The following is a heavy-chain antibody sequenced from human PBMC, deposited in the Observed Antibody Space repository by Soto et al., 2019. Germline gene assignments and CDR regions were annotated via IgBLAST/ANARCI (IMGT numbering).Heavy chain of an antibody. D-gene: IGHD3-3*01. CDR2: ISSSGSTI. V-gene: IGHV3-48*03. CDR1: GFTFSSYE. J-gene: IGHJ4*02. Sequence: EVQLVESGGGLVQPGGSLRLSCAASGFTFSSYEMNWVRQAPGKGLEWVSYISSSGSTIYYADSVKGRFTISRDNANNSLYLQMNSLKAEDTAVYYCAREGLTIFGVVMDYFDYWGQGTLVTVSS. CDR3: AREGLTIFGVVMDYFDY.